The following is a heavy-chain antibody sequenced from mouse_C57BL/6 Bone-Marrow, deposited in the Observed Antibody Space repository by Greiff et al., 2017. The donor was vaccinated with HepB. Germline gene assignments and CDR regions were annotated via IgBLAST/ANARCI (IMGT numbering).Heavy chain of an antibody. V-gene: IGHV14-4*01. CDR1: GFNIKDDY. CDR2: IDPENGDT. CDR3: TTPILYYFDY. Sequence: EVQLQQSGAELVRPGASVKLSCTASGFNIKDDYMHWVKQRPEQGLEWIGWIDPENGDTEYASKFQGKATITADTSSNTAYLQLSSLTSEDTAVYYCTTPILYYFDYWGQGITLTVSS. J-gene: IGHJ2*01. D-gene: IGHD6-5*01.